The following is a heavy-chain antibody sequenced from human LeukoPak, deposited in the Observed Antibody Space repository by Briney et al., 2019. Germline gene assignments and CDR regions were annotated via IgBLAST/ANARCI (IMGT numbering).Heavy chain of an antibody. CDR2: IRYDGSNK. CDR3: ARGAYYYDSTTDY. D-gene: IGHD3-22*01. Sequence: GGSLRLSCAASGFTFSSYGMHWVRQAPGKGLEWVAVIRYDGSNKYYADSVKGRFTISRDNSKNTLYLQMNSLRAEGTAVYYCARGAYYYDSTTDYWGQGTLVTVSS. CDR1: GFTFSSYG. V-gene: IGHV3-33*08. J-gene: IGHJ4*02.